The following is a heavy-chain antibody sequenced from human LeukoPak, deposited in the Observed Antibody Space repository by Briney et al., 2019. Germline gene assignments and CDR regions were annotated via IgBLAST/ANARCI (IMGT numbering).Heavy chain of an antibody. CDR2: ISTDGSAT. J-gene: IGHJ4*02. V-gene: IGHV3-74*01. CDR1: GFTFSDFD. CDR3: ARGGYYGSSGYYNFDY. D-gene: IGHD3-22*01. Sequence: GGSLRLSCVASGFTFSDFDMNWVRQAPGKGLVWVSRISTDGSATDYADSVKGRFAISRDNAKNTLYLQMNSLRAEDTAVYYCARGGYYGSSGYYNFDYWGQGILVTVSS.